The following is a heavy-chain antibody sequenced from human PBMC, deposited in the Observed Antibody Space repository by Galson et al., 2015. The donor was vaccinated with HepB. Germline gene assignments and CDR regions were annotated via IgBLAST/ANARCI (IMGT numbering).Heavy chain of an antibody. J-gene: IGHJ6*02. CDR1: GGSISSYY. Sequence: SETLSLTCTVSGGSISSYYWSWIRQPPGKGLEWIGYIYYSGSTNYNPSLKSRVTISVDTSKNQFSLKLSSVTAADTAVYYCARVNYGDYEFPYYYYGMDVWGQGTTVTVSS. V-gene: IGHV4-59*01. CDR2: IYYSGST. D-gene: IGHD4-17*01. CDR3: ARVNYGDYEFPYYYYGMDV.